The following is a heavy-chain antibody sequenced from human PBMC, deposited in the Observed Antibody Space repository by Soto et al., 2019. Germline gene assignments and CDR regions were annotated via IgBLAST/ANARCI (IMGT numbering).Heavy chain of an antibody. D-gene: IGHD3-9*01. CDR1: GFTFSSYA. Sequence: EVQLLESGGGLVQPGGSLRLSCAASGFTFSSYAMSWVRQAPGKGLEWVSSTSSSGGTTYYGDSVKGRFTIARDNSKNTLYLQMNSLSAEDTAVYYCAKDHILGSADFFQHWGQCTLITVSS. V-gene: IGHV3-23*01. CDR2: TSSSGGTT. CDR3: AKDHILGSADFFQH. J-gene: IGHJ1*01.